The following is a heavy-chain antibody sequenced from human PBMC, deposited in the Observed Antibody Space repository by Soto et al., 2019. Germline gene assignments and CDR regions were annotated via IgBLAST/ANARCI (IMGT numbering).Heavy chain of an antibody. CDR3: ARGYYDILTGSRNWFDP. J-gene: IGHJ5*02. CDR1: GCSISSGDYY. Sequence: SETLSLPGPVSGCSISSGDYYWSWIRQPPGKGLEWIGYIYYSGSTYYNPSLKSRVTISVDTSKNQFSLKLSSVTAADTAVYYCARGYYDILTGSRNWFDPWGQGTLVTVSS. CDR2: IYYSGST. D-gene: IGHD3-9*01. V-gene: IGHV4-30-4*01.